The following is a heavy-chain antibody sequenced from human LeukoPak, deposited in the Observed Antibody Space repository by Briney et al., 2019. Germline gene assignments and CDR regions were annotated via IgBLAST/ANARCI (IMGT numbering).Heavy chain of an antibody. D-gene: IGHD1-26*01. CDR3: ANQPWEPRGLDY. Sequence: GGSLRLSCAASGFTFSSYGMHWVRQAPSKGLEWVAVISYDGSNKFYADSVKGRFTISRDNSKNTLYLQMNSLRAEDTAVYYCANQPWEPRGLDYWGQGTLVTVSS. CDR2: ISYDGSNK. CDR1: GFTFSSYG. J-gene: IGHJ4*02. V-gene: IGHV3-30*18.